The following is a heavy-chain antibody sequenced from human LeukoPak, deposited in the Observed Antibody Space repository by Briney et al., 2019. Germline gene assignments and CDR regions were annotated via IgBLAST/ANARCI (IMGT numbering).Heavy chain of an antibody. D-gene: IGHD2-2*01. J-gene: IGHJ5*02. V-gene: IGHV4-4*02. CDR1: GGSISSSNW. CDR2: IYHSGST. Sequence: PSETLSLTCAVSGGSISSSNWWSWVRQPPGKGLAWIGEIYHSGSTNYNPSLKSRVTISVDKSKNQFSLKLSSVTAADTAVYYCAREDCSSTSCYGGWFDPWGQGTLVTVSS. CDR3: AREDCSSTSCYGGWFDP.